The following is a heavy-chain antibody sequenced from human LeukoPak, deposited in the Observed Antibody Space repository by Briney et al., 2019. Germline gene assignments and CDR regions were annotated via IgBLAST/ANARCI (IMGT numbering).Heavy chain of an antibody. V-gene: IGHV3-23*01. CDR3: AKRPSGLGTYAIAADY. Sequence: GGSLRLSRSASGFAFSSYAISWFRQAPGKGLEWFSAVSGTDSSSYSADSLKGRFTISRDNSKNTLYLQMNSLRAEDTAVYYCAKRPSGLGTYAIAADYWGQGALVTVSS. CDR1: GFAFSSYA. D-gene: IGHD3-10*01. CDR2: VSGTDSSS. J-gene: IGHJ4*02.